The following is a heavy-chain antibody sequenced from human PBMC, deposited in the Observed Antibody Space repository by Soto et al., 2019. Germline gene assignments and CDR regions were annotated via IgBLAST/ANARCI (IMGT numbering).Heavy chain of an antibody. D-gene: IGHD6-13*01. CDR2: IIPIFGTA. J-gene: IGHJ6*02. Sequence: SVKVSCKASGGTFINYAISWVRQAPGQGLEWMGGIIPIFGTANYAQKFQGRVTITADESTSTAYMELSSLRSEDTAMYYCARGLIAAARIKYYYYGMDVWGQGTTVTVSS. V-gene: IGHV1-69*13. CDR3: ARGLIAAARIKYYYYGMDV. CDR1: GGTFINYA.